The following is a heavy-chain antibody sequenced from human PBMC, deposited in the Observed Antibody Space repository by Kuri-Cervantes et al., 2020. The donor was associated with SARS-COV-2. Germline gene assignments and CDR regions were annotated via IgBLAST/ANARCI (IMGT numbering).Heavy chain of an antibody. CDR3: ARSTVVVRAFDI. J-gene: IGHJ3*02. CDR1: GGSISSSSYY. D-gene: IGHD2-21*01. CDR2: IYYSGST. V-gene: IGHV4-39*01. Sequence: GSLRLSCTVSGGSISSSSYYWGWIRQPPGKGLEWIGSIYYSGSTYYNPSLKSRVTISVDTSKNQFSLKLSSVTAADTAVYYCARSTVVVRAFDIWGQGTRVTVSS.